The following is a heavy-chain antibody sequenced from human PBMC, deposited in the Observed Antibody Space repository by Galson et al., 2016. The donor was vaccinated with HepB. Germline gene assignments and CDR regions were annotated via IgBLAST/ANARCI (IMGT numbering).Heavy chain of an antibody. Sequence: SVKVSCKASGGTFSSYAISWVRQAPGQGLEWMGGIIPIFGTANYAQKFQGRVTITADKSTSTAYMELSSLRSEDTAVYNCARVGGGSYFGGLDYWGQGTLVTVSS. CDR3: ARVGGGSYFGGLDY. CDR2: IIPIFGTA. D-gene: IGHD1-26*01. J-gene: IGHJ4*02. CDR1: GGTFSSYA. V-gene: IGHV1-69*06.